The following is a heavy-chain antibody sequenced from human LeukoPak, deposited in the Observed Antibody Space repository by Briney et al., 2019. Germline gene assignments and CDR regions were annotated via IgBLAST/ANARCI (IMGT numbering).Heavy chain of an antibody. CDR3: ARRVYGGKMHRWFDP. CDR1: GGSISSSSYY. V-gene: IGHV4-39*01. Sequence: PSETLSLTCTVSGGSISSSSYYWGWLRQPPGKGLEWIGSIYYSGSTYDNPSLKSRVTISVDTSKNQFSLKLSSVTAADTAVYYCARRVYGGKMHRWFDPWGQGTLVTVSS. CDR2: IYYSGST. D-gene: IGHD4-23*01. J-gene: IGHJ5*02.